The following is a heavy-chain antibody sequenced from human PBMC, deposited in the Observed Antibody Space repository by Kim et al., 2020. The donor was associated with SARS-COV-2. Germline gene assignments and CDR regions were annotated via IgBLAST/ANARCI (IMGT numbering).Heavy chain of an antibody. CDR3: ATEYSLPRARYFDY. D-gene: IGHD2-21*01. Sequence: QKFQGRVTMTEDTSTDTAYMELSSLRSEDTAVYYCATEYSLPRARYFDYWGQGTLVTVSS. V-gene: IGHV1-24*01. J-gene: IGHJ4*02.